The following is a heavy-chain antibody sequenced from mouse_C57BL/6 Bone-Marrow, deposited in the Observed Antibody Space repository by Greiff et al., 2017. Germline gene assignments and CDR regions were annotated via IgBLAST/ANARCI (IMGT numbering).Heavy chain of an antibody. CDR1: GYAFSSSW. J-gene: IGHJ3*01. D-gene: IGHD1-1*01. CDR3: ASNYDFAY. CDR2: IYPGDGDT. Sequence: VQHQQSGPELVKPGASVKISCKASGYAFSSSWMNWVKQRPGKGLEWIGRIYPGDGDTNYNGKFKGKATLTADKSSSTAYMQLSSLTSEDSAVYFCASNYDFAYWGQGTLVTVSA. V-gene: IGHV1-82*01.